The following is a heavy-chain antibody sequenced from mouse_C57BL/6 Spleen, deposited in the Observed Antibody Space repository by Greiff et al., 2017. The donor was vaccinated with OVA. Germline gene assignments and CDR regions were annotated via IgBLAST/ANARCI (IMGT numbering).Heavy chain of an antibody. CDR1: GYAFSSSW. J-gene: IGHJ1*03. CDR2: IYPGDGDT. CDR3: AREDYYGSSYGWYFDV. Sequence: VQLQQSGPELVKPGASVKISCKASGYAFSSSWMNWVKQRPGKGLEWIGRIYPGDGDTNYNGKFKGKATLTADKSSSTAYMQLSSLTSEDSAVYFCAREDYYGSSYGWYFDVWGTGTTVTVSS. V-gene: IGHV1-82*01. D-gene: IGHD1-1*01.